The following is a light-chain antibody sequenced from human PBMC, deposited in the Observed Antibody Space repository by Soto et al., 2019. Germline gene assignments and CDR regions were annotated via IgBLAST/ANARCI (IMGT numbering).Light chain of an antibody. J-gene: IGKJ5*01. Sequence: DVVMTQSPDSLTVSLGEGATIDCRSSQSVLNSANNKNYLAWYQQKPGQSPNLLIYGASSRESGVPDRFSGSGSGTDFTLTITGLQAEDVAVYYCQQYYSSSITFGQGTRLEIK. CDR3: QQYYSSSIT. CDR2: GAS. V-gene: IGKV4-1*01. CDR1: QSVLNSANNKNY.